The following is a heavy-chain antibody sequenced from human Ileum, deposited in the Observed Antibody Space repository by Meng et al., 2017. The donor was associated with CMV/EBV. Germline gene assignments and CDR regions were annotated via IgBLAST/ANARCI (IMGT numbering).Heavy chain of an antibody. CDR3: AKELVPGAPSLVHYYHGMDV. V-gene: IGHV3-33*06. J-gene: IGHJ6*02. Sequence: GESLKISCAASGFTFSSYGIHWVRQAPGKGLEWVAVIWNDVNNNDGSNKYYADSVKGRFTISRDNSKKTLYLQMNSLRVDDTAVYHCAKELVPGAPSLVHYYHGMDVWGRGTTVTVSS. D-gene: IGHD2-2*01. CDR2: IWNDVNNNDGSNK. CDR1: GFTFSSYG.